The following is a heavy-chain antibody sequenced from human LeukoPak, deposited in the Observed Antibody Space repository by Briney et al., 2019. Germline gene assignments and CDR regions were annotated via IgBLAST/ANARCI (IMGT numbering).Heavy chain of an antibody. D-gene: IGHD6-13*01. CDR3: ARGEAFLTSTWYNWFDP. Sequence: GGSLRLSCAASGFTFDDYAMHWVRQAPGKGLEWVSGISWNSGSIGYADSVKGRFTISRDNAKNSLYLQMNSLTAEDTAVYYCARGEAFLTSTWYNWFDPWGQGILVTVSS. V-gene: IGHV3-9*01. CDR2: ISWNSGSI. J-gene: IGHJ5*02. CDR1: GFTFDDYA.